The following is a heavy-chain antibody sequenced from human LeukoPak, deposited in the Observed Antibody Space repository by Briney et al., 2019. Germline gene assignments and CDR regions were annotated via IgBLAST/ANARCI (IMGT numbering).Heavy chain of an antibody. D-gene: IGHD2-2*01. CDR1: GYTFTSYG. CDR2: INPSGGST. V-gene: IGHV1-46*01. J-gene: IGHJ4*02. CDR3: ARGRSGYCSSTSCSLAY. Sequence: ASVKVSCKASGYTFTSYGTSWVRQAPGQGLEWMGIINPSGGSTSYAQEFQGRVTMTRDTSTSTVYMELSSLRSEDTAVYYCARGRSGYCSSTSCSLAYWGQGTLVTVSS.